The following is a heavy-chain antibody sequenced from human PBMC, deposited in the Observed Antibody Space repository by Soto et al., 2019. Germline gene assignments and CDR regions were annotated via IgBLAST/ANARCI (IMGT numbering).Heavy chain of an antibody. J-gene: IGHJ4*02. CDR2: ISAHNGNT. CDR1: GYTFTSYG. D-gene: IGHD1-1*01. Sequence: QVHLVQSGAEVKKPGASVKVSCKASGYTFTSYGITWVRQPPGQGLEWMGWISAHNGNTDYAQKLQGRVIVTRDTSTSTAYMELRSLISDDTAVYYCARGRYGDYWGRGALVTVSS. V-gene: IGHV1-18*01. CDR3: ARGRYGDY.